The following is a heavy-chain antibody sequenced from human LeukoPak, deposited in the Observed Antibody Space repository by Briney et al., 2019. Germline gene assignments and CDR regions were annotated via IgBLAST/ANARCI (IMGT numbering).Heavy chain of an antibody. D-gene: IGHD2-15*01. J-gene: IGHJ6*03. CDR1: WFTFIDYW. CDR3: RRESGRTSWVPCYSYHMDV. Sequence: PGGSLRLSCAASWFTFIDYWMRWFRQAPGKGLEWVAKVKQDGSEKYYVDSVKGRFTVSIDNAKNSLYLQMNSLSAEDTAVYYCRRESGRTSWVPCYSYHMDVWGKGTTVTVSS. CDR2: VKQDGSEK. V-gene: IGHV3-7*01.